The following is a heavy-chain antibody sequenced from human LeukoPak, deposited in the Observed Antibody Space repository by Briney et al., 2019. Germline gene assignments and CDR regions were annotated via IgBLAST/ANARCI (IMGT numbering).Heavy chain of an antibody. V-gene: IGHV3-7*01. Sequence: GGSLRLSCAASGFTFSSYWMSWVRQAPGKGLEWVANIRQDGSEKYYVDSVKGRFTISRDNAKNSLYLQMNSLRAEDTAVYYCARDRAGGYEDYWGQGTLVTVSS. CDR3: ARDRAGGYEDY. D-gene: IGHD3-16*01. CDR2: IRQDGSEK. CDR1: GFTFSSYW. J-gene: IGHJ4*02.